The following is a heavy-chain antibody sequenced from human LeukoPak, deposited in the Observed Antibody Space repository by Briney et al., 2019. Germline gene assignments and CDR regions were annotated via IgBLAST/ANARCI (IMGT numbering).Heavy chain of an antibody. Sequence: ASVKVSCKASGYTFTGYYMHWVRQAPGQGLGWMGWINPNSGGTNYAQKFQGRVTMTRDTSISTAYMELSRLRSDDTAVYYCARGFDYYDSSGYSLDIWGQGTMVTVSS. V-gene: IGHV1-2*02. CDR2: INPNSGGT. D-gene: IGHD3-22*01. CDR3: ARGFDYYDSSGYSLDI. J-gene: IGHJ3*02. CDR1: GYTFTGYY.